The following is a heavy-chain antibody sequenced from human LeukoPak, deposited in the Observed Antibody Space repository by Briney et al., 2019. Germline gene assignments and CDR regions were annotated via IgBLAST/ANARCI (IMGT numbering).Heavy chain of an antibody. CDR1: GYTFTGYY. V-gene: IGHV1-2*02. J-gene: IGHJ4*02. CDR3: TREDY. CDR2: INPNSGDT. Sequence: ASVKVSCKASGYTFTGYYIHWVRQAPGQGVEWMGWINPNSGDTNYAQKFQGRVALTRDTSISTAYMELSRLRPDDTAVYYCTREDYWGQGTLITVSS.